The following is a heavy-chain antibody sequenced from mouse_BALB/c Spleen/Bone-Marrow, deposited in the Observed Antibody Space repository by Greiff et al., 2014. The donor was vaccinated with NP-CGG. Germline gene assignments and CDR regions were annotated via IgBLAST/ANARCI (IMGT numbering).Heavy chain of an antibody. V-gene: IGHV1S56*01. CDR2: IYPGNVNT. J-gene: IGHJ1*01. CDR3: ARTTVVGPYWYFDV. CDR1: GNTFTSYY. Sequence: QVQLQQPGPELVKPGTSVTVSCKASGNTFTSYYIHWVKQRPGQGLEWIGWIYPGNVNTKYNERFKGKATLTADKSSSTAYMQLSSLTSEDSAVYFCARTTVVGPYWYFDVWGAGTTVTVSS. D-gene: IGHD1-1*01.